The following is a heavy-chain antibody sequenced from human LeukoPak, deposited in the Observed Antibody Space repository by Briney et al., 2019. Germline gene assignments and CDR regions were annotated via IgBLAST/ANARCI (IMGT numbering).Heavy chain of an antibody. CDR1: GFTFSDYY. CDR2: ISSSSSYI. D-gene: IGHD3-22*01. V-gene: IGHV3-11*06. Sequence: PGGSLRLSCAASGFTFSDYYMSWIRQPPGKGLEWVSYISSSSSYIYYADSVKGRFTISRDNAKNSLYLQMNSLRAEDTAVYYCARTYYYDGSGYYGAFDIWGQGTMVTVSS. CDR3: ARTYYYDGSGYYGAFDI. J-gene: IGHJ3*02.